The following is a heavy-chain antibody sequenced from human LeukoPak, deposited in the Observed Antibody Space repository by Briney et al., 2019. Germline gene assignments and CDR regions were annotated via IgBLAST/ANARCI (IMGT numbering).Heavy chain of an antibody. V-gene: IGHV4-30-2*01. Sequence: SETLSLTCAVSGGSISSGGNSWSWIRQPPGKGLEWIGYIYHSGSTYYNPSLKSRVTISVDRSKNQFSLKLSSVTAADTAVYYCARGNRLLGEDVWGQGTTVTVSS. J-gene: IGHJ6*02. D-gene: IGHD2-2*01. CDR1: GGSISSGGNS. CDR2: IYHSGST. CDR3: ARGNRLLGEDV.